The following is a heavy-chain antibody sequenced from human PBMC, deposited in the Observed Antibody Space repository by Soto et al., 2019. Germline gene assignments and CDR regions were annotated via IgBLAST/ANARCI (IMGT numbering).Heavy chain of an antibody. J-gene: IGHJ1*01. CDR2: IKQDGSEK. D-gene: IGHD3-10*01. Sequence: LGGSLRLSCAASGFTFSNYWMSWVRQAPGKGLEWVANIKQDGSEKYYVDSVKGRFTISRDNAKNSLYLQMNSLGAEDTAVYFCASGLWTFQHWGQGTLVTVSS. CDR3: ASGLWTFQH. CDR1: GFTFSNYW. V-gene: IGHV3-7*01.